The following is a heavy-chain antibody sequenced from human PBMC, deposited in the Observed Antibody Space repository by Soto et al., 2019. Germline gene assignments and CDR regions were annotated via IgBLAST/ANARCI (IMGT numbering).Heavy chain of an antibody. D-gene: IGHD3-10*01. CDR3: ARELGIIRNDGFDL. J-gene: IGHJ3*01. CDR2: IWYDGSNK. CDR1: GFTFSSYG. Sequence: WGSLILSCAASGFTFSSYGMHWVRQTPGKGLEWVAVIWYDGSNKYYADSVKGRFTISRDNSKNTLYLQMNSLRAEDTAVYCCARELGIIRNDGFDLWGQGTMVSVSS. V-gene: IGHV3-33*01.